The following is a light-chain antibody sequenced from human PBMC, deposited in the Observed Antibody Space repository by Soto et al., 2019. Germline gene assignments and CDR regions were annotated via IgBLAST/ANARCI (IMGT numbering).Light chain of an antibody. Sequence: AIRMTQSPSSFSASTGDRVTITCRASQGISSYLAWYQQKPGKAPKLLIYAASTLQRGLPSRFSGSGSRTDFTHTISCLQSEDFATYYCQQYYSYPLTFGGGTKVEIK. CDR1: QGISSY. J-gene: IGKJ4*01. V-gene: IGKV1-8*01. CDR3: QQYYSYPLT. CDR2: AAS.